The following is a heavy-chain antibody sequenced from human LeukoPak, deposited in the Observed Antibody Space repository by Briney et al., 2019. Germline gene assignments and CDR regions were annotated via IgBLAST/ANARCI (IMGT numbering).Heavy chain of an antibody. CDR3: ARDRVRGSYWHDAFDI. CDR1: GGTFSSYA. CDR2: IIPIFGTA. Sequence: SVKVSCKASGGTFSSYAISWVRQAPGQGLEWMGGIIPIFGTANYAQKFQGRVTITADKSTSTAYMELSSLRSDDTAVYYCARDRVRGSYWHDAFDIWGQGTMVTVSS. J-gene: IGHJ3*02. V-gene: IGHV1-69*06. D-gene: IGHD1-26*01.